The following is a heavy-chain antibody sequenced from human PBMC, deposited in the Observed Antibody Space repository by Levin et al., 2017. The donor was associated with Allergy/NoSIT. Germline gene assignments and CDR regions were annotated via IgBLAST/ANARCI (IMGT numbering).Heavy chain of an antibody. D-gene: IGHD3-10*01. CDR2: IYYSGST. CDR3: ASSGFWFDP. J-gene: IGHJ5*02. V-gene: IGHV4-39*07. Sequence: SETLSLTCTVSGASVNRSSYYWGWIRQPPGKGLEWIGNIYYSGSTYYNPSLQSRVTISMDTSKNQFSLKLNSVTAADMAVYYCASSGFWFDPWGQGTLVTVSS. CDR1: GASVNRSSYY.